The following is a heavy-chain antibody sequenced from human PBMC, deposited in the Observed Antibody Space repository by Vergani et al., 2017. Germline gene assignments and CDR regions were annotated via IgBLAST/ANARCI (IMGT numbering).Heavy chain of an antibody. CDR2: IYHSGST. CDR3: ARSYCNFWSGYQDNYGMDV. CDR1: GGSISSSNW. V-gene: IGHV4-4*02. J-gene: IGHJ6*02. Sequence: QVQLQESGPGLVKPSGTLSLTCAVSGGSISSSNWWSWVRQPPGKGLEWIGEIYHSGSTNYNPSLKSRVTISVDTSKNQFSLKLNSVTAADTAVYYCARSYCNFWSGYQDNYGMDVGGQGTTVTVSS. D-gene: IGHD3-3*01.